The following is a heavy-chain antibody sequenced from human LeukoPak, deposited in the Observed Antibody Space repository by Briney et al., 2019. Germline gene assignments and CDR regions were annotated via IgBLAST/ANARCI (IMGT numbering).Heavy chain of an antibody. V-gene: IGHV4-34*01. J-gene: IGHJ6*03. CDR1: GGSFSGYY. Sequence: PSETLSLTCAVYGGSFSGYYWSWIRQPPGKGLEWIGSIYYSGSTYYNPSLKSRVTISVDTSKNQFSLKLSSVTAADTAVYYCARAFYPGYYSYMAVWGKGTTVTVSS. CDR2: IYYSGST. D-gene: IGHD3-3*02. CDR3: ARAFYPGYYSYMAV.